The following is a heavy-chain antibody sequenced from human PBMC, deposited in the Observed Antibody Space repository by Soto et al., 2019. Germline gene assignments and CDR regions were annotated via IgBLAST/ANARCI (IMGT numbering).Heavy chain of an antibody. J-gene: IGHJ5*02. CDR3: ARDVGYCSSTSCQGGWFDP. D-gene: IGHD2-2*03. Sequence: QVQLVQSGAEVQKPGSSVKVSCKASGGTFSSYAISWVRQAPGQGLEWMGGIIPIFGTANYAQKFQGRVTITADESTSTAYMELSSLRSEDTAVYYCARDVGYCSSTSCQGGWFDPWGQGTLVTVSS. CDR2: IIPIFGTA. V-gene: IGHV1-69*01. CDR1: GGTFSSYA.